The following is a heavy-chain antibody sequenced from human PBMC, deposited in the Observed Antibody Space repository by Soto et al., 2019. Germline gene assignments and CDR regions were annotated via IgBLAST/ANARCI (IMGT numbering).Heavy chain of an antibody. CDR2: ISYDGSNK. CDR3: AKGVRDYGDNWFDP. CDR1: GFTFSSCA. Sequence: QVRLVESGGGVVQPGRSLRLSCAASGFTFSSCAMHWVRQAPGKGLEWVALISYDGSNKYYADSVKGRFTISRDNSKNTLYLQMNSLRAEDTAVYYGAKGVRDYGDNWFDPWGQGTLVTVSS. D-gene: IGHD4-17*01. J-gene: IGHJ5*02. V-gene: IGHV3-30*18.